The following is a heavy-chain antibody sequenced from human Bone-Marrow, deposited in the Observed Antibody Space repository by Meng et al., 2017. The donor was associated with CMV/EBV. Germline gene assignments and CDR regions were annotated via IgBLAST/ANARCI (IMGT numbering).Heavy chain of an antibody. CDR1: GYSISSSSYY. J-gene: IGHJ3*01. V-gene: IGHV4-39*07. CDR2: IHHSGST. Sequence: SETLSLTCTVSGYSISSSSYYWGWIRQAPGKGLEWIGEIHHSGSTKYNPSLNSRITISVDTSKNQFSLRLTSVIAADTAIYYCARMYRFGRLILLKNEAFDVWGQGTMVTVSS. D-gene: IGHD2-8*02. CDR3: ARMYRFGRLILLKNEAFDV.